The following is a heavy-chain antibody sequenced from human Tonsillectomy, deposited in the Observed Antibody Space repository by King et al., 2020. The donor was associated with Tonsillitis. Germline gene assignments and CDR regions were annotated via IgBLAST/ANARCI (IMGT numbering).Heavy chain of an antibody. V-gene: IGHV3-21*06. J-gene: IGHJ5*02. CDR1: GFTFSDYS. Sequence: VQLVESGGGLVKPGGSLRLSCAASGFTFSDYSMNWVRQAPGKALEWVSSIYSDNAYIYYADSVKDRFTISRDNAKNSVDLLMNSVRAEDTAVYFCDRAAERDYYGSGSYNWFDPWGQGTLVSVSS. CDR3: DRAAERDYYGSGSYNWFDP. D-gene: IGHD3-10*01. CDR2: IYSDNAYI.